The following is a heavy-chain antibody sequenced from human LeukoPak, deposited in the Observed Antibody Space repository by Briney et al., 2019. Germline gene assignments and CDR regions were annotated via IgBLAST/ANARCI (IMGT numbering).Heavy chain of an antibody. CDR1: GFTFSNYW. J-gene: IGHJ4*02. Sequence: GGSLRLSCGASGFTFSNYWMHWVRQVPGKGLEWVSRNGGSSTSYADSVKGRFTISRDNAKNTLHLQMNSLTVEDTAVYYCAKGGSYTIDYWGQGILVSVSS. V-gene: IGHV3-74*01. D-gene: IGHD1-26*01. CDR2: NGGSST. CDR3: AKGGSYTIDY.